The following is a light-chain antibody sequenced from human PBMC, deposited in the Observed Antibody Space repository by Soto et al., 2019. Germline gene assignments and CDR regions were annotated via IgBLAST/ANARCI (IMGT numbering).Light chain of an antibody. Sequence: DIVMTQSPDSLAVSLGERATINCKSSQSVLYSSNNKNYLAWYQQKPGQPPKLLIYWASTRESGVPDRFSGSGSGTDFTLTISSLQAEDVAVYYCQQYYSTPTFGQGTKVDSK. CDR3: QQYYSTPT. CDR1: QSVLYSSNNKNY. CDR2: WAS. J-gene: IGKJ1*01. V-gene: IGKV4-1*01.